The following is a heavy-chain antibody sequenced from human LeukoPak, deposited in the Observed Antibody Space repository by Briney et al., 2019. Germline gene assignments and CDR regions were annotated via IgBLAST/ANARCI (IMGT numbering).Heavy chain of an antibody. CDR3: AKGFSGVATAYYYGMDV. D-gene: IGHD3-3*01. J-gene: IGHJ6*02. Sequence: GGSLRLSCAASGFTVSSNYMSWVRQAPGKGLEWVSVIYSGGSTYYADSVKGRVTISRDNSKTTLNLQMNSLRADDTAVYYCAKGFSGVATAYYYGMDVWGQGTTVTVS. CDR1: GFTVSSNY. V-gene: IGHV3-53*01. CDR2: IYSGGST.